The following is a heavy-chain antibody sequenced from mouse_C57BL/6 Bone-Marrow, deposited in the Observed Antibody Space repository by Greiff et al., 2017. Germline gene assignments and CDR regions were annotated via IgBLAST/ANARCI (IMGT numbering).Heavy chain of an antibody. CDR2: INYDGSST. J-gene: IGHJ3*01. CDR3: ARVGGYYETDAFAY. CDR1: GFTFSDYY. D-gene: IGHD2-3*01. V-gene: IGHV5-16*01. Sequence: EVQVVESEGGLVQPGSSMKLSCTASGFTFSDYYMAWVRQVPEKGLEWVANINYDGSSTYYLDSLKSRFIISRDNAKNILYLQMSSLKSEDTATYYCARVGGYYETDAFAYWGQGTLVTVSA.